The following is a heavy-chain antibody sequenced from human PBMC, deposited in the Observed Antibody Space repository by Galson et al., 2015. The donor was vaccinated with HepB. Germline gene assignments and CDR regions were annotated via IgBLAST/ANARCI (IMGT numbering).Heavy chain of an antibody. Sequence: SLRLSCAASEFTFSSYWMNWVRQAPGKGLEWVANINPDGSEKYYVAALKGRFTISRDNAKNSLYLQMDSLRAEDTAVYYCARRLSLVRGIITKPDYYYGMDVWDQGTTVTVAS. CDR1: EFTFSSYW. D-gene: IGHD3-10*01. V-gene: IGHV3-7*03. CDR2: INPDGSEK. J-gene: IGHJ6*02. CDR3: ARRLSLVRGIITKPDYYYGMDV.